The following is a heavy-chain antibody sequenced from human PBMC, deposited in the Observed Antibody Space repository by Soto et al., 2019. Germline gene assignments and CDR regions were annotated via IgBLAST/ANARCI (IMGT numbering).Heavy chain of an antibody. CDR1: GFTFSSYG. CDR3: ARDPLWGTAMVLWYFDL. CDR2: ISYDGSNK. J-gene: IGHJ2*01. Sequence: GGSLRLSCAASGFTFSSYGMHWVRQAPGKGLEWVAVISYDGSNKYYADSVKGRFTISRNNSKNTLYLQMNSLRAEDTAVYYCARDPLWGTAMVLWYFDLWGRGTLVTVSS. D-gene: IGHD5-18*01. V-gene: IGHV3-30*03.